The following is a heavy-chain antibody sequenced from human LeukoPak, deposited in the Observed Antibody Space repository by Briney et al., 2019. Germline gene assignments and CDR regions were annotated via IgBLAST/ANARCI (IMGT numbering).Heavy chain of an antibody. J-gene: IGHJ4*02. Sequence: SETLSLTCAVYGGSFSGYYWSWIRQPAGKGLEWIGRIYTSGSTSYNPSLKSRVTMSVDTSKNQFSLKLSSVTAADTAVYYCASLYCSGGSCFDYWGQGTLVSVSS. CDR1: GGSFSGYY. CDR2: IYTSGST. CDR3: ASLYCSGGSCFDY. D-gene: IGHD2-15*01. V-gene: IGHV4-59*10.